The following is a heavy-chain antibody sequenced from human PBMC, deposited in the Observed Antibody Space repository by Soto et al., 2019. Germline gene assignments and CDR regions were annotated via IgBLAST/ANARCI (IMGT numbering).Heavy chain of an antibody. CDR2: ISGSGGST. CDR1: GFTFSSYA. J-gene: IGHJ6*03. CDR3: AKVTDYYYYYYMDV. V-gene: IGHV3-23*01. Sequence: GGSLRLSCAASGFTFSSYAMSWVRQAPGKGLEWVSAISGSGGSTYYADSVKGRFTISRDNSKNTLYLQMNSLRAEDTAVYYCAKVTDYYYYYYMDVWGKGTTVTVSS.